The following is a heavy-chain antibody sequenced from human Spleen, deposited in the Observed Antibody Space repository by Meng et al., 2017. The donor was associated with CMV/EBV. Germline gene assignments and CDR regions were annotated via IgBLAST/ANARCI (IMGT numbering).Heavy chain of an antibody. CDR1: GGTFSSYA. V-gene: IGHV1-69*10. D-gene: IGHD3-22*01. Sequence: SVKVSCEASGGTFSSYAISWVRQAPGQGLEWMGGIIPILGIAKYAQMFQGRVTITADKLTTTAYMVLSSLSSDDTAVYYCARDGTYYYAGGDYHGLEWGQGTLVTVSS. CDR3: ARDGTYYYAGGDYHGLE. J-gene: IGHJ4*02. CDR2: IIPILGIA.